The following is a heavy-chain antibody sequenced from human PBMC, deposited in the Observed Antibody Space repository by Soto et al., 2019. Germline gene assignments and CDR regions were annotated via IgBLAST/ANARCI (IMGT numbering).Heavy chain of an antibody. CDR1: GGSVSSGSYY. CDR3: ARSTPGIAAAAPSKAAVAGTSGNNYYYYYGMDV. Sequence: PSETLSLTCTVSGGSVSSGSYYWSWIRQPPGKGLEWIGYIYYSGSTNYNPSLKSRVTISVDTSKNQFSLKLSSVTAAATAVYYCARSTPGIAAAAPSKAAVAGTSGNNYYYYYGMDVWGQGTTVPVYS. CDR2: IYYSGST. D-gene: IGHD6-13*01. J-gene: IGHJ6*02. V-gene: IGHV4-61*01.